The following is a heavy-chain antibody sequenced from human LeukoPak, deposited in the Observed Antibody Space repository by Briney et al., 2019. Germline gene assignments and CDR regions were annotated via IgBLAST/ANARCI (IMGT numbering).Heavy chain of an antibody. D-gene: IGHD6-19*01. CDR2: IKQDGSEK. Sequence: GGSLRLSCAASGFTFSSYWMSWVRQAPGKGLEWVANIKQDGSEKYYVDSVKGRFTISRDNSKNTLYLQMNSLGVADTAVYYCARDDIEVAGTLWFDPWGQGTLVTVSS. J-gene: IGHJ5*02. CDR3: ARDDIEVAGTLWFDP. V-gene: IGHV3-7*01. CDR1: GFTFSSYW.